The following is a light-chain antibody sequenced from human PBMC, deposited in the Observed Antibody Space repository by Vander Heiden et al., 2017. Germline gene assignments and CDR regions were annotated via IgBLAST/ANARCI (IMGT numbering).Light chain of an antibody. CDR2: KDN. J-gene: IGLJ1*01. Sequence: QSVLTQPPSASGAPGLRVTISCSGSSCNIGSKTVDWYEHLRGTAPELLMYKDNERHSGVPDRFSGSESGTSASLAISGLQSDDEGEYYCAAWDDGRTGSCVFGTGTKVTVL. CDR1: SCNIGSKT. V-gene: IGLV1-44*01. CDR3: AAWDDGRTGSCV.